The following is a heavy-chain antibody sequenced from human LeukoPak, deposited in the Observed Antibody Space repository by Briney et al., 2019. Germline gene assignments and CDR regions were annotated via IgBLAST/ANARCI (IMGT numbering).Heavy chain of an antibody. J-gene: IGHJ6*02. V-gene: IGHV3-30*04. CDR1: GFILSSFT. Sequence: PGGSLRLSCAASGFILSSFTMHWVRQAPGKGLEWVALISTDGSKEYYGDSVKGRFTISRDNSKNTLYLQMNSLRAEDTAVYYCAKDLGTGDYYYYGMDVWGQGTTVTVSS. CDR2: ISTDGSKE. CDR3: AKDLGTGDYYYYGMDV. D-gene: IGHD7-27*01.